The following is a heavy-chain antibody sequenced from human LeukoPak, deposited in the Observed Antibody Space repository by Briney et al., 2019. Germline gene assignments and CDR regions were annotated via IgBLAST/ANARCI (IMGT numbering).Heavy chain of an antibody. CDR3: ARDRRGDYVWGSYRYFDY. J-gene: IGHJ4*02. Sequence: SAXNGNTNYAQKLQGRVTMTTDTSTSTAYMELRSLRSDDTAVYYCARDRRGDYVWGSYRYFDYWGQGTLVTVSS. D-gene: IGHD3-16*02. CDR2: SAXNGNT. V-gene: IGHV1-18*01.